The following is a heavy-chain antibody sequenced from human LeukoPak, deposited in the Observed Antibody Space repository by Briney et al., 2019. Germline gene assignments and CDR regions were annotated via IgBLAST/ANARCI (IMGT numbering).Heavy chain of an antibody. CDR1: GFTFSDHY. Sequence: GGSLRLSCAVSGFTFSDHYMDWVRQAAGKGLEWVGRSRNKDHRYSTEYAASVKGRFTISRDESKNSLYLQMNSLRAEDTAVYYCVRSYYGMDVWGQGTTVSVSS. V-gene: IGHV3-72*01. CDR2: SRNKDHRYST. J-gene: IGHJ6*02. CDR3: VRSYYGMDV.